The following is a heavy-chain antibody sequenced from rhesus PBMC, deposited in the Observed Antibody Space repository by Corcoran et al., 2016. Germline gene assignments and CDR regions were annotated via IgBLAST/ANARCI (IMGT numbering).Heavy chain of an antibody. CDR3: ARGYYNFWSGYYQYYFDY. J-gene: IGHJ4*01. V-gene: IGHV4-169*01. Sequence: QLQLQESGPGLVKPSETLSVTCAVSGGSISSSYCSWIRQAPGTGLEWIGYIYGSGSSTHYNPSLKRRVTLSVDTSKNQFSLKLSSVTAADTAVYYCARGYYNFWSGYYQYYFDYWGQGVLVTVSS. CDR2: IYGSGSST. D-gene: IGHD3-3*01. CDR1: GGSISSSY.